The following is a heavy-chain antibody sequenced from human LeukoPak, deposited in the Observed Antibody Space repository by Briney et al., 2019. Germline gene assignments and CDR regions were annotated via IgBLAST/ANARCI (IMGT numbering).Heavy chain of an antibody. CDR1: GFTFSSYA. Sequence: PGGSLRLSCAASGFTFSSYAMSWVRQAPGKGLEWVSAISGSGGSTYYADSVKGRFTISRDSSKNTLYLQMNSLRAEDTAVYYCAKPPAVAGNWYFDLWGRGTLVTVSS. V-gene: IGHV3-23*01. CDR2: ISGSGGST. D-gene: IGHD6-19*01. J-gene: IGHJ2*01. CDR3: AKPPAVAGNWYFDL.